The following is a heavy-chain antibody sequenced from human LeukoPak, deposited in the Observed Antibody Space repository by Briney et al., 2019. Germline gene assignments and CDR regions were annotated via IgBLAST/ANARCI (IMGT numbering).Heavy chain of an antibody. Sequence: GGSLRLSCAASGFTVSSNYMSWVRQAPGKGLEWVSVIYSGGSTYYADSVTGRFTISRDNSKNTLYLQMNSLRAEDTAVYYCARGTPTVESWFDPWGQGTLVTVSS. CDR2: IYSGGST. D-gene: IGHD4-17*01. J-gene: IGHJ5*02. CDR1: GFTVSSNY. V-gene: IGHV3-66*02. CDR3: ARGTPTVESWFDP.